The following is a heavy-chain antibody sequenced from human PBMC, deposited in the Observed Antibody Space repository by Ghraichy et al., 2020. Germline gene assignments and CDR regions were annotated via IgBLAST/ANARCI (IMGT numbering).Heavy chain of an antibody. CDR1: GFTLSSYS. Sequence: GESLNISCVGSGFTLSSYSMNWVRQSPGKGLEWVSYITSSGRTIFYADSVKCRFTLSRDNAQNSLYLQMNSLSDEDTAVYYCARGSRVVRFYYYDAMGVWVPGATVTGS. CDR2: ITSSGRTI. CDR3: ARGSRVVRFYYYDAMGV. D-gene: IGHD4-23*01. V-gene: IGHV3-48*02. J-gene: IGHJ6*02.